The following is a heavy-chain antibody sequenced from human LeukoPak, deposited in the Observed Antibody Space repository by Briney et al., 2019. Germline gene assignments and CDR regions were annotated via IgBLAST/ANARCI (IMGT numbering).Heavy chain of an antibody. D-gene: IGHD6-25*01. V-gene: IGHV3-23*01. CDR1: GFTFSSYA. CDR2: ISGSGGTT. Sequence: PGGSLRLSCAASGFTFSSYAMSWVRQAPGKGLEWVSGISGSGGTTYYADSVKGHFTISRDNFKNTLYVQMNGLRAEDTAVYYCAKFRAASYYYYGMDVWGQGTTVTVSS. J-gene: IGHJ6*02. CDR3: AKFRAASYYYYGMDV.